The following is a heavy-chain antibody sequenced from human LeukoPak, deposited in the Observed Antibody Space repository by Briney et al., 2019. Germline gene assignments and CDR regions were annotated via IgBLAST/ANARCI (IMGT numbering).Heavy chain of an antibody. V-gene: IGHV1-69*05. CDR2: IIPIFGTA. D-gene: IGHD6-6*01. CDR3: AVGRPGHFDY. Sequence: LGASVKVSCKASGYTFSDYYIHWVRQAPGQGLEWMGGIIPIFGTANYAQKFQGRVTITTDESTSTAYMELSSLRSEDTAVYYCAVGRPGHFDYWGQGTLVTVS. CDR1: GYTFSDYY. J-gene: IGHJ4*02.